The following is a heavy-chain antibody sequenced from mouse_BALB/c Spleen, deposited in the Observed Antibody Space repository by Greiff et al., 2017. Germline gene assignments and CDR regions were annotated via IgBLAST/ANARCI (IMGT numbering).Heavy chain of an antibody. CDR2: INSNGGST. Sequence: DVKLVESGGGLVQPGGSLKLSCAASGFTFSSYGMSWVRQTPDKRLELVATINSNGGSTYYPDSVKGRFTISRDNAKNTLYLQMSSLKSEDTAMYYCARDWGTGSYWGQGTLVTVSA. V-gene: IGHV5-6-3*01. CDR1: GFTFSSYG. CDR3: ARDWGTGSY. J-gene: IGHJ3*01.